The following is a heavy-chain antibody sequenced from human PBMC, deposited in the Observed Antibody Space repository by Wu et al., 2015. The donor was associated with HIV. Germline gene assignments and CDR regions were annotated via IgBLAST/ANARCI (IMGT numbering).Heavy chain of an antibody. CDR2: INPNSGGT. V-gene: IGHV1-2*02. Sequence: QVQLVQSGAEVKKPGASVKVSCKASGYTFTGYYMHWVRQAPGQGLEWMGWINPNSGGTNYAQKFQGRVTMTRDTSISTAYMELSRLRSDDTAVYYCARIVEDQLLFDPRPTEYYYYYMDVWGKGTTVTVSS. CDR3: ARIVEDQLLFDPRPTEYYYYYMDV. J-gene: IGHJ6*03. D-gene: IGHD2-2*01. CDR1: GYTFTGYY.